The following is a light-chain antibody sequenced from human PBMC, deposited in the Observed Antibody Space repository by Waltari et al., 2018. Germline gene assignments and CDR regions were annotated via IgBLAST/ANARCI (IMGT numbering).Light chain of an antibody. CDR3: QQRFTWPSIT. CDR1: QSVNSY. V-gene: IGKV3-11*01. CDR2: DAS. J-gene: IGKJ5*01. Sequence: EIVLTQSPATLSLSPWERATLSCRTSQSVNSYLAWYQHKPGQAPRLLIYDASNRATGIPARFSGSGSGTDFTLTISSLEPDDFALYYCQQRFTWPSITFGQGTRLEIK.